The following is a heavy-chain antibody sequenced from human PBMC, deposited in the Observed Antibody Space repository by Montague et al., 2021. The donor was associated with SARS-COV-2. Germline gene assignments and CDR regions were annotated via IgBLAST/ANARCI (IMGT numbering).Heavy chain of an antibody. V-gene: IGHV4-59*01. CDR3: ARDNYGDWGYYGLDI. CDR2: IYYTGST. CDR1: GGSIGTYY. Sequence: SETLSLTCTVSGGSIGTYYWNWIRQSPGKGLEWLGYIYYTGSTKYSPSLKSRVTISMDTSRDQLSLRLKSVTAADTAVYYCARDNYGDWGYYGLDIWGQGTTVTVS. J-gene: IGHJ6*02. D-gene: IGHD4-17*01.